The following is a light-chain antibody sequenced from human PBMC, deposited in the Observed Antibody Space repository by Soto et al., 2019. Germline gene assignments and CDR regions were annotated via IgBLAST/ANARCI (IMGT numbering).Light chain of an antibody. CDR1: QGISNY. CDR3: QKYNSAPWT. Sequence: DIQMTQSPSSLSASVGDRVTITCRASQGISNYLAWYQQKPGKVPKVLIYAAFTLQSGVPSRFSGSGSGTDFTLTFSSLQPEDVATYYCQKYNSAPWTFGQGTKVEIK. J-gene: IGKJ1*01. CDR2: AAF. V-gene: IGKV1-27*01.